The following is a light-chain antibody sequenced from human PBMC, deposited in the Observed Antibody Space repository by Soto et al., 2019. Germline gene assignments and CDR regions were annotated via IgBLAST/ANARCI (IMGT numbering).Light chain of an antibody. CDR2: WAS. CDR3: QQYYSTPLT. J-gene: IGKJ3*01. Sequence: DIVMTHSPDSLAVSLGERATINCKSSQSVLYSSNNKNYLAWYQQKPGQPPKLLIYWASTRESGVPDRFSGSGSGTDFTLTSSSLQAEDVAVYYCQQYYSTPLTFGPGTKVDIK. CDR1: QSVLYSSNNKNY. V-gene: IGKV4-1*01.